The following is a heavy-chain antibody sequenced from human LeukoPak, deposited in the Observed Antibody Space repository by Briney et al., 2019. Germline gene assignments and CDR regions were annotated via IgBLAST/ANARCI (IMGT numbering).Heavy chain of an antibody. CDR1: GYTFTSYY. CDR3: ARAVTTQYNWFDP. Sequence: ASVKVFCKASGYTFTSYYMHWVRQAPGQGLEWMGIINPSGGSTSYAQKFQGRVTMTRDTSKSTVYMELSSLRSEDTAVYYCARAVTTQYNWFDPWGQGTLVTVSS. CDR2: INPSGGST. V-gene: IGHV1-46*01. J-gene: IGHJ5*02. D-gene: IGHD4-17*01.